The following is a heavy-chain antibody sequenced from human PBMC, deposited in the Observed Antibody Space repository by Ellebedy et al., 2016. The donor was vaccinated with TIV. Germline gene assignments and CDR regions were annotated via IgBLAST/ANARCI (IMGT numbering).Heavy chain of an antibody. CDR2: INQDGNDK. J-gene: IGHJ3*02. D-gene: IGHD4-17*01. Sequence: GGSLRLSCGASGFSFRSYWMTWVRQAPGKGLEWVANINQDGNDKYYVDSVKGRFTISRDNAQTSLYLQMNSLGADDTAMYYCASDGSYGDYRSPTHAFVMWGQGTMVSVSS. CDR1: GFSFRSYW. V-gene: IGHV3-7*01. CDR3: ASDGSYGDYRSPTHAFVM.